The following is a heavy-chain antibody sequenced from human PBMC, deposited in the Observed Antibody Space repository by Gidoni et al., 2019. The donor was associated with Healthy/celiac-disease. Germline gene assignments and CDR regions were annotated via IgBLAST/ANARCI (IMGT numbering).Heavy chain of an antibody. CDR3: ASPSGELTSGVDY. CDR1: GGSISSSSYY. J-gene: IGHJ4*02. Sequence: QLQLQESGPVLVKPSETLSLTCTVSGGSISSSSYYWGWIRQPPGKGLEWIGSIYYSGSTYYNPSLKSRVTISVDTSKNQFSLKLSSVTAADTAVYYCASPSGELTSGVDYWGQGTLVTVSS. D-gene: IGHD1-7*01. CDR2: IYYSGST. V-gene: IGHV4-39*01.